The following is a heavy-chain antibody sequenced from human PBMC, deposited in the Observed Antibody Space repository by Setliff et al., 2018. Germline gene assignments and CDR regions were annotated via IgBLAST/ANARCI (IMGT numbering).Heavy chain of an antibody. CDR3: ARSPAVLGIVYLDP. Sequence: GASVKVSCKASGGTFSNIGISWVRQAPGQGLEWMGGIIPLFGTTNYAQEFQGRATITTDESTNTAYMELSSLRSEDTAMYYCARSPAVLGIVYLDPWGQGTRVTVSS. CDR2: IIPLFGTT. CDR1: GGTFSNIG. J-gene: IGHJ5*02. D-gene: IGHD2-15*01. V-gene: IGHV1-69*05.